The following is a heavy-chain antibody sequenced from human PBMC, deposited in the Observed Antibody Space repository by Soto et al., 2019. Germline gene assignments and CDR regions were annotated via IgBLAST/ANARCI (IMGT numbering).Heavy chain of an antibody. Sequence: SVKVSCKASGGTFSSYAISWVRQSPGQGLEWMGGIIPIFGTANYAQKFQGRVMITADESTSTAYMELSSLRSEDTAVYCCARDKMDTAKSDGMDVWGQGTTVTVSS. CDR3: ARDKMDTAKSDGMDV. CDR1: GGTFSSYA. CDR2: IIPIFGTA. V-gene: IGHV1-69*13. D-gene: IGHD5-18*01. J-gene: IGHJ6*02.